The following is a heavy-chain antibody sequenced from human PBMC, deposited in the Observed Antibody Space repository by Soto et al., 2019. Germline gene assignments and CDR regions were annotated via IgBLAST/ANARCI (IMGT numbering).Heavy chain of an antibody. D-gene: IGHD5-18*01. CDR2: IIPIFGTA. CDR1: GGTFSSYA. CDR3: ARDLYTAMVPNYYYGMDF. J-gene: IGHJ6*02. V-gene: IGHV1-69*13. Sequence: SVKVSCKASGGTFSSYAISWVRQAPGQGLEWMGGIIPIFGTANYAQKFQGRVTITADESTSTAYMELSSLRSEDTAVYYCARDLYTAMVPNYYYGMDFRGQGTTVTVSS.